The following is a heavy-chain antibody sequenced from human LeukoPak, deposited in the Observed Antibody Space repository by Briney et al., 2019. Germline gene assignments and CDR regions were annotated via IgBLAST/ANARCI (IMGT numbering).Heavy chain of an antibody. Sequence: ASVKVSCKASGYTFTSYAMHWVRQAPGQRLEWMGWINAGNGNTKYSQKFQGRVTITRDTSASTAYMELSSLRSEDTAVYYCARNDFWSGYRDYYYGMDVWGQGTTVTVSS. CDR1: GYTFTSYA. V-gene: IGHV1-3*01. CDR2: INAGNGNT. D-gene: IGHD3-3*01. CDR3: ARNDFWSGYRDYYYGMDV. J-gene: IGHJ6*02.